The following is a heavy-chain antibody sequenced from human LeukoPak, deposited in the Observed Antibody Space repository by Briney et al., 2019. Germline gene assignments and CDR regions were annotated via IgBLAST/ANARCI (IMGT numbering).Heavy chain of an antibody. J-gene: IGHJ5*02. D-gene: IGHD2/OR15-2a*01. CDR2: IYYSGST. CDR3: ARHRAPTVIVWFDP. Sequence: SETLSLTCTVSGGSISSSSYYWGWIRQSPGKGLEWIGSIYYSGSTYYNPSLKSRVTIPVDTSKNQFSLKLSSVTAADTAVYYCARHRAPTVIVWFDPWGQGTLVTVSS. CDR1: GGSISSSSYY. V-gene: IGHV4-39*01.